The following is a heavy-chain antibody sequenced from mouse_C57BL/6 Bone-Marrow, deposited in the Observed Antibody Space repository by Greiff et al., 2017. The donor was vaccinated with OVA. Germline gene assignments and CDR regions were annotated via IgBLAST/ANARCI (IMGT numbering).Heavy chain of an antibody. V-gene: IGHV1-55*01. CDR1: GYTFTSYW. Sequence: QIQLQQPGAELVKPGASVKMSCKASGYTFTSYWITWVKQRPGQGLEWIGDIYPGSGSTNYNEKFKSKATLTVDTSSSTAYMQLSSLTSEDSAVYYCARDGQLGGYFDYWGQGTTLTVSS. J-gene: IGHJ2*01. CDR3: ARDGQLGGYFDY. D-gene: IGHD4-1*02. CDR2: IYPGSGST.